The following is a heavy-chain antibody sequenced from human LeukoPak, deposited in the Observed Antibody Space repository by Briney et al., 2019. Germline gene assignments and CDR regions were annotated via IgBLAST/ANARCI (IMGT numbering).Heavy chain of an antibody. CDR3: ARDRGYTYDY. CDR1: GFTVSSNY. V-gene: IGHV3-53*01. J-gene: IGHJ4*02. CDR2: IYSGGST. D-gene: IGHD5-18*01. Sequence: WGSLRLSCAASGFTVSSNYMSWVRQAPGKGLEWVSVIYSGGSTYYADSVKGRFTISRDNAKNTLYLQMNSLRAEDTAVYYCARDRGYTYDYWGQGTLVTVSS.